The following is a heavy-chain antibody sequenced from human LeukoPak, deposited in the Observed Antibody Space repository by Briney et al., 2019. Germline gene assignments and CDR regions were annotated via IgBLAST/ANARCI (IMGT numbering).Heavy chain of an antibody. CDR2: IYHSGST. J-gene: IGHJ4*02. Sequence: SGTLSLTCAVSGGSISSSNWWSWVRQPPGKGLEWIGEIYHSGSTNYNPSLKSRVTISVDKSKNQFSLKLSSVTAADTAVYYCAREIRGYSSPFDYWGQGTLVTVSS. V-gene: IGHV4-4*02. D-gene: IGHD5-12*01. CDR3: AREIRGYSSPFDY. CDR1: GGSISSSNW.